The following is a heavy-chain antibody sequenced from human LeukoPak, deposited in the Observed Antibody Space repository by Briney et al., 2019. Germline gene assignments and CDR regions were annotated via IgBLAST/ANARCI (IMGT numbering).Heavy chain of an antibody. CDR2: INPNSGGT. CDR3: AREARTYDILTGYSWFDP. D-gene: IGHD3-9*01. J-gene: IGHJ5*02. CDR1: GYTFTGYY. V-gene: IGHV1-2*02. Sequence: GASVKVSCKASGYTFTGYYIHWVRQAPGQGLEWMGWINPNSGGTNYAQKFQGRVTMTRDTSISTAYMELSRLRSDDTAVYYCAREARTYDILTGYSWFDPWGQGTLVTVSS.